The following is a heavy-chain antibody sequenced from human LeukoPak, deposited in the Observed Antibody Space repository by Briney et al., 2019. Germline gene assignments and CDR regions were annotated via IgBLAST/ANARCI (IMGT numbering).Heavy chain of an antibody. CDR1: GFTFSSYW. J-gene: IGHJ4*02. CDR2: IKQDGSEK. D-gene: IGHD5-18*01. V-gene: IGHV3-7*01. CDR3: ASLDTAMVKESDY. Sequence: GGSLRLSCAASGFTFSSYWMSWVRQAPGKGLEWVANIKQDGSEKYYVDSVEGRFTISRDNAKNSLYLQMNSLRAEDTAVYYCASLDTAMVKESDYWGQGTLVTVSS.